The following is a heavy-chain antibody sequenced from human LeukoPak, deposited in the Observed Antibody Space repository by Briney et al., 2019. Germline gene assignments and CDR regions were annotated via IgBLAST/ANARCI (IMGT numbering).Heavy chain of an antibody. Sequence: GGSLRLSCAASGFTFSSYWMSWVRQAPGKGLEWVANIKQDGSEKYYVDSVKGRFTISRDNAKNSLYLQMNSLRAEDTAVYYCARKGDSGYGDYFDYWGQGTLVTVSS. CDR3: ARKGDSGYGDYFDY. CDR1: GFTFSSYW. V-gene: IGHV3-7*01. CDR2: IKQDGSEK. D-gene: IGHD5-12*01. J-gene: IGHJ4*02.